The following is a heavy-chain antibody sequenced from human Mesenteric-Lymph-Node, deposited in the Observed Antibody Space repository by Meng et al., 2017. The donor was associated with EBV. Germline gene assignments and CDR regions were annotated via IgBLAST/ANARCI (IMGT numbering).Heavy chain of an antibody. CDR2: IRSDGSST. V-gene: IGHV3-74*01. Sequence: EVQVVEFGGGFVQPGGSLRLSCAVPGFSISPYWMHWVRQAPGKGLVWVSRIRSDGSSTDYADSVKGRFTISRDNAKNTVYLQMSSLRVEDSAVYYCARDGLDPWGQGTLVTVSS. J-gene: IGHJ5*02. CDR1: GFSISPYW. CDR3: ARDGLDP.